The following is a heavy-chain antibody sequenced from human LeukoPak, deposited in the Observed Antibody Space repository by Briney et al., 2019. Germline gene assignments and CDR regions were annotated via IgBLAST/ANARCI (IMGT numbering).Heavy chain of an antibody. CDR2: VYYSGNT. CDR1: GGSISTSSYY. CDR3: ARRGGSKIDY. D-gene: IGHD3-3*01. V-gene: IGHV4-39*01. Sequence: SETLSLTCNVSGGSISTSSYYWGWIRQPPGKGPVWIGSVYYSGNTYYSPSLKSRVTISVDTSKNQFSLKLSAVTAADTAVYYCARRGGSKIDYWGQGTLVTVSS. J-gene: IGHJ4*02.